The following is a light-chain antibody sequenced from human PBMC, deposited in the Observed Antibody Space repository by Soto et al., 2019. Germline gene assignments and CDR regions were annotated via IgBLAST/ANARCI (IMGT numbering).Light chain of an antibody. CDR3: CSYAGSYTWV. CDR2: EVS. V-gene: IGLV2-14*01. CDR1: SSDVGGYNY. Sequence: QSALTQPASVSGSPGQSITISCTGTSSDVGGYNYVSWYQQHPGKAPKLMIYEVSNRPSGVSNRFSGSKSANTASLTISGLQAEDEADYYCCSYAGSYTWVFGGGTKLTVL. J-gene: IGLJ3*02.